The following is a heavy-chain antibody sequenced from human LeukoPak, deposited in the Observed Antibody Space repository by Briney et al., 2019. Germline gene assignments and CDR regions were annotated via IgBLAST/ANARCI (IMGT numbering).Heavy chain of an antibody. CDR2: ISAYNGNT. Sequence: ASVKVSCKAFGYTFTSYGISWVRQSPGQGLEWMGWISAYNGNTNYAQKLQGRVTMTTDTSTSTAYMELRSLRSDDTAVYYCARADVDIVARFLFDYWGQGTLVTVSS. D-gene: IGHD5-12*01. V-gene: IGHV1-18*01. J-gene: IGHJ4*02. CDR1: GYTFTSYG. CDR3: ARADVDIVARFLFDY.